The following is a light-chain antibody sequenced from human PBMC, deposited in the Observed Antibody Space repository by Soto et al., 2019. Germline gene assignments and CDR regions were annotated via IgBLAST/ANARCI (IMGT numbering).Light chain of an antibody. CDR3: SSYAGSYTWG. J-gene: IGLJ3*02. CDR2: YVS. CDR1: SSDVGGYNY. V-gene: IGLV2-11*01. Sequence: QSALTQPRSVSGSPGQSVTISCTGTSSDVGGYNYVSWYQQHPGKAPKLMIYYVSKRPSGVPDRFSGSKSGNTASLTISGLQAEDEADYYCSSYAGSYTWGFGGGTKLTVL.